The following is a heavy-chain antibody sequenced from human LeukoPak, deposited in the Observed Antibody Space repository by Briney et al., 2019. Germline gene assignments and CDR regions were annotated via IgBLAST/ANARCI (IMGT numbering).Heavy chain of an antibody. V-gene: IGHV3-30*02. CDR2: IRFDGSKK. CDR3: AKDWGYYDSSAISD. J-gene: IGHJ4*02. CDR1: GFTLRTYG. Sequence: GGSLRLSCAASGFTLRTYGMHWVRQAPGKGLEWVAFIRFDGSKKEYVESVKGRFTISRDNSKNTLYLQMNSLRGADTAVYYCAKDWGYYDSSAISDWGQGTPVIVSS. D-gene: IGHD3-22*01.